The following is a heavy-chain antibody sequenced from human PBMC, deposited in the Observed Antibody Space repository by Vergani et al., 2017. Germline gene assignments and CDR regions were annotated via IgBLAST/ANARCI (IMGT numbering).Heavy chain of an antibody. J-gene: IGHJ4*02. D-gene: IGHD1-26*01. CDR3: GREPAVVGASKSHYCDY. V-gene: IGHV1-18*04. CDR1: GYTFSSYG. Sequence: QVQLVQSGAEVKKPGASVKVSCKASGYTFSSYGISWVRQAPGQGLEWMGWISAYNGNTNYAQKVQGRVTMTTDRSTSTAYMEPRSMGSDDTAGDYCGREPAVVGASKSHYCDYWGQGTLVTVDS. CDR2: ISAYNGNT.